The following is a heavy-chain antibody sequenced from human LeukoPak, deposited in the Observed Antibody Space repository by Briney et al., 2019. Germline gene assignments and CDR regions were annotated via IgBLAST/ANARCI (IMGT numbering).Heavy chain of an antibody. CDR3: ARGVLMGSGSGSYYAVGFQQ. J-gene: IGHJ1*01. CDR1: GFTFSSYS. Sequence: GGSLRLSCAASGFTFSSYSMNWVRQAPGKGLEWVSSISSSSSYIYYADSVKGRFTISRDNAKNSLYLQMNSLRAEDTAVYYCARGVLMGSGSGSYYAVGFQQWGQGALVIVSS. D-gene: IGHD3-10*01. CDR2: ISSSSSYI. V-gene: IGHV3-21*01.